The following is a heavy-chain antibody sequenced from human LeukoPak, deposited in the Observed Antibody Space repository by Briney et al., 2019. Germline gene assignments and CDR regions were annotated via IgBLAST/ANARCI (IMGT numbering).Heavy chain of an antibody. Sequence: GGSLRLSCAASGFSFSNYIMSWVRQAPGKGPEWVSSISSSSSYIYYADSVKGRFTISRDNAKNSLYLQMNSLRAEDTAVYYCARDRESSSWFDYWGQGTLVTVSS. CDR3: ARDRESSSWFDY. CDR1: GFSFSNYI. V-gene: IGHV3-21*01. J-gene: IGHJ5*01. D-gene: IGHD6-19*01. CDR2: ISSSSSYI.